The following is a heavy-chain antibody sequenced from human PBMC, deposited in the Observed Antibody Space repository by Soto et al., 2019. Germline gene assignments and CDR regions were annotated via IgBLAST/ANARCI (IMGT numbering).Heavy chain of an antibody. CDR2: TYYRSKWYN. CDR1: GDSVSTNSAT. CDR3: SRLIGNSWLDS. V-gene: IGHV6-1*01. D-gene: IGHD2-8*01. J-gene: IGHJ5*01. Sequence: PSQTLSLTCAISGDSVSTNSATSDWIRQSPSRGLEWLGRTYYRSKWYNDYAVSVKGRITINPDTSNNQFSLQLNSVTPDDTAVYYCSRLIGNSWLDSWGQGTLVTVSS.